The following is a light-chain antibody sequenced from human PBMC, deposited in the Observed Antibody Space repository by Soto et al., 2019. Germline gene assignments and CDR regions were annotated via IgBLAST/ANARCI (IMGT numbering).Light chain of an antibody. V-gene: IGKV3-20*01. CDR1: QSVSSSY. CDR2: GAS. J-gene: IGKJ1*01. CDR3: QQYTNTNNPWM. Sequence: EIVLTQSPGTLSLSPGERATLSCRASQSVSSSYLAWYQQKPGQAPRLLIYGASTRATGVPVRFSGSGSGTEFTLTISSLQFEDFAVYYCQQYTNTNNPWMFGQGTKVDIK.